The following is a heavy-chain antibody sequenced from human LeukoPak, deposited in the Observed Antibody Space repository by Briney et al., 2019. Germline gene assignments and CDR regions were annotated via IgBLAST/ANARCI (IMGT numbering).Heavy chain of an antibody. Sequence: PGGSLRLSCAASGFTFSSYAMHWVRQAPGKGLEWVAVISYDGSNKYYADSVKGRFTISRDNSKNTLYLQMNSLRAEDTAVYYCAKSGDYVWGSYRSDDAFDIWGQGTMVTVSS. CDR1: GFTFSSYA. V-gene: IGHV3-30-3*02. CDR3: AKSGDYVWGSYRSDDAFDI. D-gene: IGHD3-16*02. J-gene: IGHJ3*02. CDR2: ISYDGSNK.